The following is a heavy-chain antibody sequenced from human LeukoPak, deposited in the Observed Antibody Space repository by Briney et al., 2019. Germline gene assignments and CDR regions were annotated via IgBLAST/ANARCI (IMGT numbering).Heavy chain of an antibody. J-gene: IGHJ4*02. CDR2: TYYRSKWYY. CDR3: ARESDRIGFDFDY. Sequence: SQTLSLTCAISGDSVSSNSASWNWIRQSPPRGLEWLGRTYYRSKWYYDYTLSVKSRIIINPDTSKNQFSLHLNSVTPEDTAVYYCARESDRIGFDFDYWGQGTLVTVSS. CDR1: GDSVSSNSAS. V-gene: IGHV6-1*01. D-gene: IGHD6-19*01.